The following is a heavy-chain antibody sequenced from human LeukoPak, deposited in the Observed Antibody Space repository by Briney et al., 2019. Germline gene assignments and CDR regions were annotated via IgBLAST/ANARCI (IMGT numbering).Heavy chain of an antibody. CDR3: ASSRSGYDYLDY. CDR2: INPSGGST. CDR1: GYTFTSYY. J-gene: IGHJ4*02. D-gene: IGHD5-12*01. V-gene: IGHV1-46*01. Sequence: GASVKVSCEASGYTFTSYYMHWVRQAPGQGLEWMGIINPSGGSTSYAQKFQGRVTMTRDTSTSTVYMELSSLRSEDTAVYYCASSRSGYDYLDYWGQGTLVTVSS.